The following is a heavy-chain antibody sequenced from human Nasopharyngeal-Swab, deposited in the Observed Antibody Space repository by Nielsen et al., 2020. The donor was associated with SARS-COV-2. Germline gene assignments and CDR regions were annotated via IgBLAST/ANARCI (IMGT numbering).Heavy chain of an antibody. CDR2: IKSDGFTT. J-gene: IGHJ4*02. D-gene: IGHD3-22*01. CDR1: GFTFSTDW. Sequence: GGSLRLSCAASGFTFSTDWMHWVRQAPGKGLVWVSRIKSDGFTTSYADSVKGRFTISRDNAKDTLYLQMNSLRAEDTAMYYCHLSSGYDGYINYWGQGTLVTVSS. CDR3: HLSSGYDGYINY. V-gene: IGHV3-74*01.